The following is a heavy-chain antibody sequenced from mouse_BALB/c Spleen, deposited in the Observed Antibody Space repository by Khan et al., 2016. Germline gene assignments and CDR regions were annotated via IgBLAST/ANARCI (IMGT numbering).Heavy chain of an antibody. J-gene: IGHJ4*01. CDR3: ARKYGNYYASDY. Sequence: QIQLVQSGPELKKPGETVKISCKASGYTFTNYGMNWVKQAPGKGLKWMGWINTYTGEPTYADDFKGRFAFSLDTSASTAYLQINNLKNEDMATYFCARKYGNYYASDYWGQGTSVTVSS. D-gene: IGHD2-10*02. V-gene: IGHV9-1*02. CDR2: INTYTGEP. CDR1: GYTFTNYG.